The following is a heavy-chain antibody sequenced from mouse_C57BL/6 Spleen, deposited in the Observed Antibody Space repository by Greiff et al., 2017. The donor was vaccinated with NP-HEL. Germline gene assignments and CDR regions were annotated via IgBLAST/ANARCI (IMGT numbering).Heavy chain of an antibody. Sequence: LVESGPELVKPGASVKISCKASGYAFSSSWMNWVKQRPGKGLEWIGRIYPGDGDTNYNGKFKGKATLTADKSSSTAYMQLSSLTSEDSAVYFCARSPFTTVVATRYFDVWGTGTPVTVSS. V-gene: IGHV1-82*01. CDR2: IYPGDGDT. D-gene: IGHD1-1*01. J-gene: IGHJ1*03. CDR3: ARSPFTTVVATRYFDV. CDR1: GYAFSSSW.